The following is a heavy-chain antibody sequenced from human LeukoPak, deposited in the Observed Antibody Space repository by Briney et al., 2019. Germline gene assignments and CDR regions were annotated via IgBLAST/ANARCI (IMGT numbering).Heavy chain of an antibody. Sequence: SETLSLTCTVSGGSISSYYWSWIRQPPGKGLEWIGYIYYSGSTNYNPSLKSRVTISVDTSKNQFSLRLSSITAADTAVYYCARVSESGTYYYYMDVWGKGTTVTVSS. CDR1: GGSISSYY. D-gene: IGHD1-26*01. V-gene: IGHV4-59*08. J-gene: IGHJ6*03. CDR2: IYYSGST. CDR3: ARVSESGTYYYYMDV.